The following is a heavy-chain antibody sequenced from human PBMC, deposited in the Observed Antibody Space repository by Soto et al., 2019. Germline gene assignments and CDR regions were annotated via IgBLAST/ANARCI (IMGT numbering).Heavy chain of an antibody. CDR2: IIPIFGTA. J-gene: IGHJ4*02. CDR3: ARDLVDGYNYYFDY. CDR1: GGTLSSYA. V-gene: IGHV1-69*01. D-gene: IGHD5-12*01. Sequence: QVQLVQSGAEVKKPGSSVKVSCKASGGTLSSYAISWVRQAPGQGLEWMGGIIPIFGTANYAQKFQGRVTITADDSMSTAYMELSSLRSEDTAVYYCARDLVDGYNYYFDYGGQGPLVTVSS.